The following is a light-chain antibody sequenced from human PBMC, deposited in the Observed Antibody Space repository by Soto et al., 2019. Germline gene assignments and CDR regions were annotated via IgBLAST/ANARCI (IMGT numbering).Light chain of an antibody. J-gene: IGLJ3*02. CDR3: YSYAGSATLV. CDR2: EGT. V-gene: IGLV2-23*01. Sequence: QSALTQPASVSGSPGQSITIPCTGTSSDVGSYNLVSWFQQHPGKVPKLIIYEGTKRPSGVSDRFSGSKSGNTASLTISGLQAEDEADYYCYSYAGSATLVFGGGTKLTVL. CDR1: SSDVGSYNL.